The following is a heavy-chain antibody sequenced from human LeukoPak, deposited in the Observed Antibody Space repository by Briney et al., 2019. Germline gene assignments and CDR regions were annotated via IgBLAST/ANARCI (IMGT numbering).Heavy chain of an antibody. V-gene: IGHV4-39*02. J-gene: IGHJ4*02. CDR1: GGSISSESY. D-gene: IGHD2-15*01. CDR2: IYYSGRT. Sequence: SEILSLTCAVSGGSISSESYWGWIRPPPGKGLEWIGNIYYSGRTYYNPSLKSRVTISGEKSKNQFSLKLSSVTAADTAVYYCARDTHLDYWGQGALVTVSA. CDR3: ARDTHLDY.